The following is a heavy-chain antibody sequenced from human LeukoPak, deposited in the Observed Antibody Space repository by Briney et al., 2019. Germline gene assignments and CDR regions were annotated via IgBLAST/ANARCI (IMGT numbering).Heavy chain of an antibody. CDR2: INHSGST. Sequence: PSETLSLTCAVYGGSFSGYYWSWIRQPPGKGLEWIGEINHSGSTNYNPSLKSRVTISVDTSKNQFSLKLSSVTAADTAVYYCARGPRYSSSLRYFDLWGRGTLVTVSS. D-gene: IGHD6-6*01. V-gene: IGHV4-34*01. J-gene: IGHJ2*01. CDR1: GGSFSGYY. CDR3: ARGPRYSSSLRYFDL.